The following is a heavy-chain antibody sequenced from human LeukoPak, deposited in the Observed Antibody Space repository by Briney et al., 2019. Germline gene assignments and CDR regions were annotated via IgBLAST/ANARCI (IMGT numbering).Heavy chain of an antibody. Sequence: SGGSLRLSCAASGFTFSDYYMTWLRKAPGNGLEWLSYSSNSGSTVFYADSVKGRFTVSRDNAKRSLYLQIESLRDDDTAVYHCALGTINKDFYFGMDVWGQGTTVTVSS. CDR1: GFTFSDYY. J-gene: IGHJ6*02. V-gene: IGHV3-11*01. CDR3: ALGTINKDFYFGMDV. D-gene: IGHD2-8*01. CDR2: SSNSGSTV.